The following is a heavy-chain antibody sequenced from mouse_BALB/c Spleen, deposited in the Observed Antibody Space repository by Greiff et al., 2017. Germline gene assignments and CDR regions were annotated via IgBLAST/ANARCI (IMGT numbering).Heavy chain of an antibody. CDR2: ISSGGSYT. Sequence: EVQGVESGGGLVKPGGSLKLSCAASGFTFSSYAMSWVRQSPEKRLEWVAEISSGGSYTYYPDTVTGRFTISRDNAKNTLYLEMSSLRSEDTAMYYCARLGGNYWFAYWGQGTLVTVSA. V-gene: IGHV5-9-4*01. CDR1: GFTFSSYA. CDR3: ARLGGNYWFAY. D-gene: IGHD2-1*01. J-gene: IGHJ3*01.